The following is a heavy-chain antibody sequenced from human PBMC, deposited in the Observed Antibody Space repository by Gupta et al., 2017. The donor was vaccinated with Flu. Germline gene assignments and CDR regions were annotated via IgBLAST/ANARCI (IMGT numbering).Heavy chain of an antibody. D-gene: IGHD4-23*01. CDR3: ARDEDNYGGDYGYYYYMDV. V-gene: IGHV3-30*04. CDR1: GFIFTRYA. J-gene: IGHJ6*03. CDR2: TSYDDTKK. Sequence: QVEMVQSGGGVVQPGRSLRLSCAASGFIFTRYAMHWVRQAPGKGLEWVAITSYDDTKKYYADSVKGRFTIARDNSKNTVYLQMNSLKPEDTAVYYCARDEDNYGGDYGYYYYMDVWSQGSTVTVSS.